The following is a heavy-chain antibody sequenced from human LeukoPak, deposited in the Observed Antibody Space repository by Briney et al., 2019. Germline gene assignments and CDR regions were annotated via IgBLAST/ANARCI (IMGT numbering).Heavy chain of an antibody. CDR2: IYYSGST. Sequence: NPSETLCLTCTVSGGSISSYYWSWIRQPPGKGLEWIGYIYYSGSTNYNPSLKSRVTISVDTSKNQFSLKLSSVTAADTAVYYCAAVVYSSYSPGRIDYWGQGTLVTVSS. CDR1: GGSISSYY. J-gene: IGHJ4*02. CDR3: AAVVYSSYSPGRIDY. D-gene: IGHD6-6*01. V-gene: IGHV4-59*01.